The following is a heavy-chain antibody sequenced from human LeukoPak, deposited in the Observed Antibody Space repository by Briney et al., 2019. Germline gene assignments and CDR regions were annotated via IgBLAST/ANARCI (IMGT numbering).Heavy chain of an antibody. Sequence: GGSLRLSCAASGFTFSSYAMSWVRQAPGKGLEWVSAISGSGGSTYYADSVKGRFTISRDNSKNTLYLQMNSLRAEDTDVYYCAKWAGDLLWFGESKGYYFDYWGQGTLVTVSS. V-gene: IGHV3-23*01. CDR3: AKWAGDLLWFGESKGYYFDY. J-gene: IGHJ4*02. CDR2: ISGSGGST. CDR1: GFTFSSYA. D-gene: IGHD3-10*01.